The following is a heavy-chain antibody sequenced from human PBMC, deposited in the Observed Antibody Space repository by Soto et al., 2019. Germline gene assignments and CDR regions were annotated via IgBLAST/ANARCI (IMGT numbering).Heavy chain of an antibody. CDR3: ARDPQSSWYGPIYYYYGMDV. V-gene: IGHV3-33*01. CDR2: IWYDGSNK. Sequence: GGSLRLSCAASGFTFSSYGMHWVRQAPGKGLEWVAVIWYDGSNKYYADSVKGRFTISRDNSKNTLYLQMNSLRAEDTAVYYCARDPQSSWYGPIYYYYGMDVWGQGT. CDR1: GFTFSSYG. D-gene: IGHD6-13*01. J-gene: IGHJ6*02.